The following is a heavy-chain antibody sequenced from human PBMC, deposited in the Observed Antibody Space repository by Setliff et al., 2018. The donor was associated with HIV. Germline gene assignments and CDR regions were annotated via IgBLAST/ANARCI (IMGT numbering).Heavy chain of an antibody. D-gene: IGHD3-16*01. CDR1: GASISSYY. CDR3: ARGTSLNVVPDAFDI. V-gene: IGHV4-59*04. Sequence: KPSETLSLTCSVSGASISSYYWSWIRQPPGKGLEWIGHIYHAGNTYYNPSLKSRVTISVDTSKNQISLRLNSLTAADTALYYCARGTSLNVVPDAFDIWGQGTMVTVSS. CDR2: IYHAGNT. J-gene: IGHJ3*02.